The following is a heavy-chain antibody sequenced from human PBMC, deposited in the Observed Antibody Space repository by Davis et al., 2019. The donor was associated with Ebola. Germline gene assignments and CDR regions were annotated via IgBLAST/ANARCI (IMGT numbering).Heavy chain of an antibody. D-gene: IGHD1-1*01. J-gene: IGHJ5*02. V-gene: IGHV3-48*04. Sequence: GGSLRLSCAASGFTFSSYGMHWVRQAPGKGLEWVSYISSSGSTIYYADSVKGRFTISRDNAKDSLFLQMNSLRPEDTAFYFCAKDSSFGMTETGSWFDPWGQGTLVIVSS. CDR2: ISSSGSTI. CDR1: GFTFSSYG. CDR3: AKDSSFGMTETGSWFDP.